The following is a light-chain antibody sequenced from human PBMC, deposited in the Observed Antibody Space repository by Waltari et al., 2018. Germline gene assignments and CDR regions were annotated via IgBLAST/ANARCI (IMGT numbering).Light chain of an antibody. Sequence: SYELTQPRSVSVSPGQTASITCSGDKLGFKYVSWYQQRPGESPVLVAHQQNRRPSTIPERFFDSNSGNTATLTISGTQTIDEADYYCQAWDINTVVFGGGTKLTVL. CDR1: KLGFKY. V-gene: IGLV3-1*01. CDR2: QQN. CDR3: QAWDINTVV. J-gene: IGLJ2*01.